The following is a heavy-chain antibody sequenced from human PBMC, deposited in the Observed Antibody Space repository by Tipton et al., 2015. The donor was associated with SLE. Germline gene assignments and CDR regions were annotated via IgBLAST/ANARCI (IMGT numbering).Heavy chain of an antibody. CDR3: AIMPYSSGWTAAAYFQY. CDR2: IYYSGST. Sequence: TLSLTCAVSGYSISSGSYYWSWIRQPPGKGLEWIGYIYYSGSTNYNPSLKSRVTISVDTSKNQFSLKLSSVTAADTAVYYCAIMPYSSGWTAAAYFQYWGQGTLVTVSS. CDR1: GYSISSGSYY. V-gene: IGHV4-61*01. D-gene: IGHD6-19*01. J-gene: IGHJ1*01.